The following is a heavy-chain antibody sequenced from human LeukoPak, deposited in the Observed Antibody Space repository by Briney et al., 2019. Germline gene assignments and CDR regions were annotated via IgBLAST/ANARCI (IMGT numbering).Heavy chain of an antibody. CDR3: ARDRRGAGYNYRSRYYYYYYMDV. Sequence: PSETLSLTCAVYGGSFSGYYWSWIRQPPGKGLEWIGEINHSGSTNYNPSLKSRVTISIDTSKNQFSLKLSSVTAADTAVYYCARDRRGAGYNYRSRYYYYYYMDVWGKGTTVTVSS. CDR1: GGSFSGYY. D-gene: IGHD5-24*01. V-gene: IGHV4-34*01. J-gene: IGHJ6*03. CDR2: INHSGST.